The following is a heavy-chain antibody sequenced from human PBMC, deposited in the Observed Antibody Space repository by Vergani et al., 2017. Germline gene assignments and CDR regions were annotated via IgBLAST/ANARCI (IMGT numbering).Heavy chain of an antibody. CDR2: IYYSGST. D-gene: IGHD6-19*01. Sequence: QLQLQESGPGLVKPSATLSLTCSVSGASIRSSNYYWGWIRQPPGKGLEWIASIYYSGSTYYNPSLKSQVTISVDTSKNQFSLKLSSVTAADTAVYFCERHATVEWLVKLGWIDPWGQGILVTVSS. J-gene: IGHJ5*02. CDR1: GASIRSSNYY. V-gene: IGHV4-39*01. CDR3: ERHATVEWLVKLGWIDP.